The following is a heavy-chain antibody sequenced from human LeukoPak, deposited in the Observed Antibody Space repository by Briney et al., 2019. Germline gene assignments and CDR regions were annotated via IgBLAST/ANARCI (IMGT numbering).Heavy chain of an antibody. Sequence: SETLSLTCTVSSGSLSSGSYYWRWIRQPAGKGLEWLGRIYTSGSTNYNPSLKSRVTISVDTSKNQFSLKLSSVTAADTAVYYCARSPVVVVVPAAQKPNWFDPWGQGTLVTVSS. J-gene: IGHJ5*02. CDR3: ARSPVVVVVPAAQKPNWFDP. CDR2: IYTSGST. CDR1: SGSLSSGSYY. V-gene: IGHV4-61*02. D-gene: IGHD2-2*01.